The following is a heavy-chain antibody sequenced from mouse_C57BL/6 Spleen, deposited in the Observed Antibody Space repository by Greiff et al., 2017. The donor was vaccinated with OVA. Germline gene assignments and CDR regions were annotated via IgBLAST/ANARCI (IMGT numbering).Heavy chain of an antibody. V-gene: IGHV1-82*01. CDR2: IYPGDGDT. CDR3: ARSSYGY. J-gene: IGHJ2*01. Sequence: VQLQQSGPELVKPGASVKISCKASGYAFSSSWMNWVKQRPGKGLEWIGRIYPGDGDTNYNGKFKGKATLTADKSSSTAYMQLSSLTSEDSAVYFCARSSYGYWGKGTTLTVSS. CDR1: GYAFSSSW. D-gene: IGHD1-1*01.